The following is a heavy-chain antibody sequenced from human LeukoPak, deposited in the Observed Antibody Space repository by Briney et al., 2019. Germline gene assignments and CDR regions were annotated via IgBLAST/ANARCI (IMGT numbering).Heavy chain of an antibody. CDR2: FDPEDGET. D-gene: IGHD4-11*01. J-gene: IGHJ3*02. CDR3: ARSSNKDAFDI. Sequence: ASVKVSCKASGYTFTNFCMHWVRQAPGKGLEWVGGFDPEDGETIYAQKVQGRVTMTRDTSISTVYMELSRLRSDDTAVYYCARSSNKDAFDIWGQGTMVTVSS. CDR1: GYTFTNFC. V-gene: IGHV1-24*01.